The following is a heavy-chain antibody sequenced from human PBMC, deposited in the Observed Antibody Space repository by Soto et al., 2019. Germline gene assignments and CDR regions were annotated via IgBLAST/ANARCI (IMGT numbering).Heavy chain of an antibody. CDR2: IKQDGSGK. Sequence: EVQLVESGGGLVQPGGSLRLSCAASGFTFSSYWMSWVRQAPGKGLEWVANIKQDGSGKYYVDSVKGRFTISRDNAKNSLYLQMNSLRAEDTAVYYCARQLYGDYPDAFDIWGQGTMVTVSS. V-gene: IGHV3-7*01. CDR3: ARQLYGDYPDAFDI. D-gene: IGHD4-17*01. CDR1: GFTFSSYW. J-gene: IGHJ3*02.